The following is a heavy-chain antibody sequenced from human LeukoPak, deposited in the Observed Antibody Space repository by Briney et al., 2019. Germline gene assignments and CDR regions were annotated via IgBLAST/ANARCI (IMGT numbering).Heavy chain of an antibody. CDR2: ISSSSSTI. D-gene: IGHD3-3*01. CDR1: GFTFITYS. J-gene: IGHJ6*03. V-gene: IGHV3-48*01. Sequence: GGSLRLSCAASGFTFITYSMNWVRQAPGKGLEWVSYISSSSSTIYYADSVKGRFTISRDNAKNSMYLQMNSLRAEDTAVYYCARDGTFYDFWSRYYPGGYYYYCYMDVWGKGPTVTVSS. CDR3: ARDGTFYDFWSRYYPGGYYYYCYMDV.